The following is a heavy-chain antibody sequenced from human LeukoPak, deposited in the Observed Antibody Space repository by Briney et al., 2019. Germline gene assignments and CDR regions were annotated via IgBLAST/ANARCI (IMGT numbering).Heavy chain of an antibody. V-gene: IGHV3-48*03. CDR3: AELGITMIGGV. J-gene: IGHJ6*04. CDR2: ISSNGSTK. CDR1: GFTFSSYE. D-gene: IGHD3-10*02. Sequence: PGGSLRLSCAASGFTFSSYEMNWVRQAPGKGLEWVSYISSNGSTKYYADSVKGRFTISRDNAKNSLYLQMNSLRAEDTAVYYCAELGITMIGGVWGKGTTVTISS.